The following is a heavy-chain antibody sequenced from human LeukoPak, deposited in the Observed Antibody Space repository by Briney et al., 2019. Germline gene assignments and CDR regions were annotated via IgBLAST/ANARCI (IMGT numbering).Heavy chain of an antibody. J-gene: IGHJ4*02. CDR1: GFTFSSYG. Sequence: GGSLRLSCAASGFTFSSYGMHWVRQAPGKGLEWVAVIWFDGSNKYNADSVKGRFTISRDNSKNTLYLQVNSLRAEDTAVYYCARDNGYGSGSYYNYYFDYWGQGTLVTVSS. D-gene: IGHD3-10*01. CDR3: ARDNGYGSGSYYNYYFDY. V-gene: IGHV3-33*01. CDR2: IWFDGSNK.